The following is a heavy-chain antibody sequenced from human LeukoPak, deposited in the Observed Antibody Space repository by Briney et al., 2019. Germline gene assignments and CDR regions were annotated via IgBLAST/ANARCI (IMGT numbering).Heavy chain of an antibody. CDR2: IYYSGST. J-gene: IGHJ6*02. Sequence: SETLSLTCTVSGGSLSSYYWSWIRQPPGKGLEWIGYIYYSGSTNYNPSLKSRVTISVDTSKNQFSLKLSSVTAADTAVYYCARPHSYYDSSGADYYYGMDVWGQGTTVTVSS. CDR1: GGSLSSYY. CDR3: ARPHSYYDSSGADYYYGMDV. V-gene: IGHV4-59*01. D-gene: IGHD3-22*01.